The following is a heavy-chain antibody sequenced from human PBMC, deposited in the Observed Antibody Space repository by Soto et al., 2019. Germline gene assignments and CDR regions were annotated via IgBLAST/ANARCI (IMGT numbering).Heavy chain of an antibody. CDR2: VSYDGSKK. J-gene: IGHJ3*02. CDR3: AKGFSTWAFDI. Sequence: QVQLVESGGGVVQPGRSLRLSCVASGFIFRSYGMHWVRQAPGKGLEWVAIVSYDGSKKYYADSVKGRFTVSRDNSKNTLYLQMNSVRAEDTAVYYCAKGFSTWAFDIWGQGTMVSVSS. V-gene: IGHV3-30*18. CDR1: GFIFRSYG.